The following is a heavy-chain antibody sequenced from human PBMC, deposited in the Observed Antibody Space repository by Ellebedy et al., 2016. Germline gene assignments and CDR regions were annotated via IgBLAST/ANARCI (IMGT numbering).Heavy chain of an antibody. V-gene: IGHV3-53*01. Sequence: GESLKISXAASGFTVSSNYMSWVRQAPGKGLEWVPVIYSGGSTYYADSVKGRFTISRDNSKNTLYLQMNSLRAEDTAVYYCARVGDGRTYGFFSYWGQGTLVTVSS. J-gene: IGHJ4*02. CDR2: IYSGGST. D-gene: IGHD5-24*01. CDR3: ARVGDGRTYGFFSY. CDR1: GFTVSSNY.